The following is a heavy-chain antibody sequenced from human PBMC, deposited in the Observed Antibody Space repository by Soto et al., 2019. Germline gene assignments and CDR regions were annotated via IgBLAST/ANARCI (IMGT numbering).Heavy chain of an antibody. Sequence: PSETLSLTCAVYGGSFSGYYWSWIRQPPGKGLEWIGEINHSESTNYNPSLKSRVTISVDTSKNQFSLKLSSVTAADTAVYYCASRRYSGYVVRQSPPQPRTTGSNKYFQHWGQGTLVTVSS. J-gene: IGHJ1*01. CDR1: GGSFSGYY. CDR2: INHSEST. CDR3: ASRRYSGYVVRQSPPQPRTTGSNKYFQH. D-gene: IGHD5-12*01. V-gene: IGHV4-34*01.